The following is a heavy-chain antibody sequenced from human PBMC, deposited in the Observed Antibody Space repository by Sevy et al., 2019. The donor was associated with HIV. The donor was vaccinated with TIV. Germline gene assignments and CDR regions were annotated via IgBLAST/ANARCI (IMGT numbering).Heavy chain of an antibody. J-gene: IGHJ4*02. CDR1: GFTFSSYG. Sequence: GGSLRLSCAASGFTFSSYGMHWVRQAPGKGLEWVAVISYDGSNKYYANSVKGRFTISRDNSKNTLYLQMNSLRAEDTAVYYCAKEGLQRGVRILFDYWGQGTLVTVSS. CDR3: AKEGLQRGVRILFDY. D-gene: IGHD4-4*01. V-gene: IGHV3-30*18. CDR2: ISYDGSNK.